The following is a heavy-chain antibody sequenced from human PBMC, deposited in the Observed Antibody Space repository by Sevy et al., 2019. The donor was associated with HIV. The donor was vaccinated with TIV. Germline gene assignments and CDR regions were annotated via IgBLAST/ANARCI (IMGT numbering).Heavy chain of an antibody. J-gene: IGHJ6*02. CDR2: IYYSGST. CDR1: GGSISSGGYY. Sequence: SETLSLTCTVSGGSISSGGYYWSWIRQHPGKGLEWIGYIYYSGSTYYNPSLKSRVTISVETSKNQFSLKLSSVTAAETAVYYCASSTPIWFGELLSLNYYYYGMDVWGQGTTVTVSS. V-gene: IGHV4-31*03. CDR3: ASSTPIWFGELLSLNYYYYGMDV. D-gene: IGHD3-10*01.